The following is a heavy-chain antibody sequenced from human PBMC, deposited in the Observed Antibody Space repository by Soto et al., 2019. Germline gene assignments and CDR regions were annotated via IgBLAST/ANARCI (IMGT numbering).Heavy chain of an antibody. CDR3: AATLQVRGVITPGYYYGMDV. CDR2: ISGSGGST. Sequence: EVQLLESGGGLVQPGGSVRLSCAASGFTFSSYAMSWVRQAPGKGLEWVSAISGSGGSTYYADSVKGRFTISRDNSKNTLYLQMNSLRAEDTAVYYCAATLQVRGVITPGYYYGMDVWGQGTTVTVSS. J-gene: IGHJ6*02. V-gene: IGHV3-23*01. CDR1: GFTFSSYA. D-gene: IGHD3-10*01.